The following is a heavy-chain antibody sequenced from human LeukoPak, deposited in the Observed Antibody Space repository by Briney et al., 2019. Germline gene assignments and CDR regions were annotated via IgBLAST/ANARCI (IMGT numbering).Heavy chain of an antibody. D-gene: IGHD2-21*01. CDR3: AREVRSPYYDY. CDR1: GVTFSDYY. Sequence: PGGSLRLSCAASGVTFSDYYMSWIRQAPGKGLEWVSYISSSSSYTNYADSVKGRFTISRDNAKNSLYLQMNSLRAEDTAVYYRAREVRSPYYDYWGQGTLVTVSS. V-gene: IGHV3-11*06. J-gene: IGHJ4*02. CDR2: ISSSSSYT.